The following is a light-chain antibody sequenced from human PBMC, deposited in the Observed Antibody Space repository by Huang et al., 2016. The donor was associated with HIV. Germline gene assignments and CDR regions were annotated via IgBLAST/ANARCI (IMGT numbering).Light chain of an antibody. J-gene: IGKJ2*01. V-gene: IGKV3-11*01. CDR1: QSVSSY. Sequence: ELVLTQSPATLSLSPGQRATLSCRARQSVSSYLAWYQQKPGQAPRLIIYDTSKRATGVPARFRGSGSGTDFTLTINRLEPEDFAVYYCQQHSNWPLLGQGTKLEI. CDR2: DTS. CDR3: QQHSNWPL.